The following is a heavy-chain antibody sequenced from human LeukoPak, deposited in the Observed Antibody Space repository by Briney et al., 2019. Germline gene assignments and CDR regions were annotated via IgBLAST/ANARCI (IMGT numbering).Heavy chain of an antibody. CDR3: ARDRGGSASHGFXAXDX. D-gene: IGHD3-10*01. V-gene: IGHV3-74*01. CDR2: INSDGSST. Sequence: GGSLRLSCAASGFTFSSNWMHWVRQAPGKGLVWVSRINSDGSSTDYADSVKGRFTISRDNAKNTLYLQMNSLRAKDTAVYYXARDRGGSASHGFXAXDXXGQGXXXTV. J-gene: IGHJ3*02. CDR1: GFTFSSNW.